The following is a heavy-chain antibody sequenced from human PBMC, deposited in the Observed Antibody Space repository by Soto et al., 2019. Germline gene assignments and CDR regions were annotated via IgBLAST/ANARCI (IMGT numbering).Heavy chain of an antibody. Sequence: ASVKVSCKASGYTFTNYAMHWVRQAPGQRLEWMGWINAGSGSTKYSRKFQGRVTITRDTSATTAFMELSSLRSDDTAVYYCARAEAEAGHELDGILGGSNHHYYLMAVWAQRSTVPVS. CDR2: INAGSGST. CDR1: GYTFTNYA. CDR3: ARAEAEAGHELDGILGGSNHHYYLMAV. J-gene: IGHJ6*02. V-gene: IGHV1-3*01. D-gene: IGHD6-13*01.